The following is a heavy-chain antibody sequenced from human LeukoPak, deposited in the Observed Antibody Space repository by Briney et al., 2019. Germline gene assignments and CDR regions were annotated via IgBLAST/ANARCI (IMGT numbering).Heavy chain of an antibody. D-gene: IGHD3-22*01. CDR2: IYYSGST. CDR3: ASPKSYYYDSNGYYHFDY. V-gene: IGHV4-39*01. CDR1: GGSISSSSYY. J-gene: IGHJ4*02. Sequence: PSETLSLTCTVSGGSISSSSYYWGWIRQPPGKGLEWIGSIYYSGSTYYNPSLKSRVTISVDTSKNQFSLKLSSVTAADTAVYYCASPKSYYYDSNGYYHFDYWGQGTLVTVSS.